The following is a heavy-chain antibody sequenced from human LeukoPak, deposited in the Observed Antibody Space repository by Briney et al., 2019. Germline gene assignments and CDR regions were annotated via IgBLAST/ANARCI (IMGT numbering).Heavy chain of an antibody. CDR1: GVSVSNDF. CDR2: IHYSGHT. J-gene: IGHJ6*02. V-gene: IGHV4-59*02. Sequence: PSETLSLTCTVSGVSVSNDFWSWIRQTPGKRPEWIGYIHYSGHTNYNPSLESRVTMSSDTAKNQFSLRLRSVTAADTAVYYCVYSSGWTNFYYYGMDVWGQGTTVTVSS. CDR3: VYSSGWTNFYYYGMDV. D-gene: IGHD6-19*01.